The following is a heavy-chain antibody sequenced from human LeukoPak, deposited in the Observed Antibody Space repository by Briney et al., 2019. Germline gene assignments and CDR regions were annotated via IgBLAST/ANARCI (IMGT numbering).Heavy chain of an antibody. V-gene: IGHV4-30-2*01. Sequence: SQTLSLTCAVSGGSISSGGYSWRWVRQPPGRGLEWIGYIYHSGSTYYNPSLKSRVTISVDRSKNQFSLKLSSVTAADTAVYYCARVGSSGYYYYWGQGTLVTVSS. CDR3: ARVGSSGYYYY. CDR1: GGSISSGGYS. D-gene: IGHD3-22*01. CDR2: IYHSGST. J-gene: IGHJ4*02.